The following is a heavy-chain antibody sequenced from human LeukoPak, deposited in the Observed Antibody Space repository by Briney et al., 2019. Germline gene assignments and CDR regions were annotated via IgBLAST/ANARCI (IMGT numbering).Heavy chain of an antibody. J-gene: IGHJ4*02. D-gene: IGHD6-13*01. CDR1: GFTFSSYS. CDR3: ARDWRYSSSWFDY. Sequence: GGSMRLVCAASGFTFSSYSMNWVRQAPGKGLEWVSSISSSSSYIYYADSVKGRFTISRDNAKNSLYLQMNSLRAEDTAVYYCARDWRYSSSWFDYWGQGTLVTVSS. V-gene: IGHV3-21*01. CDR2: ISSSSSYI.